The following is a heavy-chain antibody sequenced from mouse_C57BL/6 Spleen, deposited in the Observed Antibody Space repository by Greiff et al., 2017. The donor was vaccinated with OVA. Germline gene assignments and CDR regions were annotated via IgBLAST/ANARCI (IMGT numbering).Heavy chain of an antibody. Sequence: EVQLQQSGPVLVKPGASVKMSCKASGYTFTDYYMNWVKQSHGKSLEWIGVINPYNGGTSYNQKFKGKATLTVDKSSSTAYMELNSLTSEDSAVYYCARALYDGYLAYWGQGTLVTVSA. J-gene: IGHJ3*01. CDR3: ARALYDGYLAY. CDR1: GYTFTDYY. D-gene: IGHD2-3*01. CDR2: INPYNGGT. V-gene: IGHV1-19*01.